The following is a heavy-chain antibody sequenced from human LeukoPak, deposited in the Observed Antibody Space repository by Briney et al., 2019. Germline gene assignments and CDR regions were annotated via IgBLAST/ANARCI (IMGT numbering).Heavy chain of an antibody. CDR3: TRSEELSLYNY. CDR2: IYYSGST. CDR1: GGSISSSSYL. D-gene: IGHD3-16*02. J-gene: IGHJ4*02. V-gene: IGHV4-39*01. Sequence: SETLSLTCTVSGGSISSSSYLWGWIRQPPGKGLEWIGSIYYSGSTYYNPSLKSRVTISVDTSKNQFSLKLSSVTAADTAVYYCTRSEELSLYNYWGQGTLVTVSS.